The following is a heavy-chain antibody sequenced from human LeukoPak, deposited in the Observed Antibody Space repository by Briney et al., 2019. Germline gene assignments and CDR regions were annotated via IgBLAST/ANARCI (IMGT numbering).Heavy chain of an antibody. CDR1: GFTFSRYA. D-gene: IGHD1-26*01. J-gene: IGHJ4*02. V-gene: IGHV3-23*01. CDR3: AKLSLGATYYFDY. CDR2: ISGSGGST. Sequence: GGSLRLSCAASGFTFSRYAMSWVGQAPGKGREGGSAISGSGGSTYYADSVKGLFPISRDNSNNTLYLQMDSLRAEDTAVYYCAKLSLGATYYFDYWGQGTLVTVSS.